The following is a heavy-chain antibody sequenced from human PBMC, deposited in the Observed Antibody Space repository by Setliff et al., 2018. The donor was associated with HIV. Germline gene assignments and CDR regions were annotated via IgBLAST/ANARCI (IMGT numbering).Heavy chain of an antibody. D-gene: IGHD3-3*01. CDR2: IYYSGST. V-gene: IGHV4-31*03. J-gene: IGHJ3*02. CDR1: GGSVSSGGYY. Sequence: SETLSLTCTVSGGSVSSGGYYWSWIRQHPGKGLECIGYIYYSGSTSYNPSLKSRVTISVDTSKNQFSLKLKSLTAADTAMYYCARGVWSGYYPDAFDIWGQGTMVPVSS. CDR3: ARGVWSGYYPDAFDI.